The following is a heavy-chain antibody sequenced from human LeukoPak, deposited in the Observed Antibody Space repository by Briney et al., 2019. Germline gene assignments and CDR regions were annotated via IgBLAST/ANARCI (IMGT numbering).Heavy chain of an antibody. V-gene: IGHV4-4*07. D-gene: IGHD6-6*01. CDR2: IYTSGST. J-gene: IGHJ6*02. CDR3: ARGSMTFYYYGMDV. Sequence: SETLSLTCTVSGGSISGYYWSWIRQPAGKGLEWIGRIYTSGSTNYNPSLKSRVTMSVDTSKNQFSLKLSSVTAADTAVYYCARGSMTFYYYGMDVWGQGTTVTVSS. CDR1: GGSISGYY.